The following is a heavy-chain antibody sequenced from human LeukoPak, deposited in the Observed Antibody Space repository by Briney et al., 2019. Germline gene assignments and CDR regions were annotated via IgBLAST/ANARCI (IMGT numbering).Heavy chain of an antibody. CDR3: ARAMITFGGVYNWFDP. Sequence: ASVKVSCKASGYTFTSYGISWVRQAPGQGLECMGWISPYNGNTNYAQKLQGRVPMTTDTSTSTAYMELRSLRSDATAVYYCARAMITFGGVYNWFDPWGQGTLVTVSS. D-gene: IGHD3-16*01. V-gene: IGHV1-18*01. CDR2: ISPYNGNT. J-gene: IGHJ5*02. CDR1: GYTFTSYG.